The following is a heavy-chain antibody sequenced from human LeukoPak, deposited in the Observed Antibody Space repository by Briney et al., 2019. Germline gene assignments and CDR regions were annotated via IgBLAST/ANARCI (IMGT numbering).Heavy chain of an antibody. CDR1: GFSFSAYG. CDR2: ISYDGSNN. D-gene: IGHD6-19*01. V-gene: IGHV3-30*18. CDR3: AKSSATYSSGWVDY. Sequence: GGSLRLSCAASGFSFSAYGMHWVRQAPGKGLEWVAVISYDGSNNNYADSVKGRFTISRDDSKNTLFLQMNSLRAEDTAMYYCAKSSATYSSGWVDYWGQGTLVTVSS. J-gene: IGHJ4*02.